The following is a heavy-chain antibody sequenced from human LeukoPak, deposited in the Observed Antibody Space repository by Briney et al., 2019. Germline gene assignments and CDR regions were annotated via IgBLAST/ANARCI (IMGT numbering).Heavy chain of an antibody. Sequence: GGSLRLASAASGFTFSSYAMSWVRHVPGKWREWVSAISGSGGSTYYADSVKGRFTISRDNSKNTLYLQMNSLRAEDTAVYYCAKDVRYCSSTSCYQDYWGQGTLVTVSS. J-gene: IGHJ4*02. CDR3: AKDVRYCSSTSCYQDY. D-gene: IGHD2-2*01. CDR1: GFTFSSYA. CDR2: ISGSGGST. V-gene: IGHV3-23*01.